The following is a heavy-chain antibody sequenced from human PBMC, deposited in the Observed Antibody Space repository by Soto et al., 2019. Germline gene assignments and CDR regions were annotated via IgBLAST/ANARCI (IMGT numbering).Heavy chain of an antibody. CDR1: GFTFSSYG. CDR3: ASDIEAAGYYGMEV. Sequence: QVQLVESGGGVVQPGRSLRLSCAASGFTFSSYGMHWVRQAPGKGLEWVAVIWYDGSNKYYADSVKGRFTISRDNSKNTLYLQINSLRAEDTAVYYCASDIEAAGYYGMEVWGQGTTVTVSS. J-gene: IGHJ6*02. V-gene: IGHV3-33*01. CDR2: IWYDGSNK.